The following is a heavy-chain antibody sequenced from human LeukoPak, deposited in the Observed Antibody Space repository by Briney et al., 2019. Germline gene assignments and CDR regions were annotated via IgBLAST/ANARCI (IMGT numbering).Heavy chain of an antibody. J-gene: IGHJ4*02. Sequence: SVKGSCKASGGTFSSYAMSWVRQAPGQGLEWMGGIIPIFGTANYAQKFQGRVTITADESTSTAYMELSSLRSEDTAVYYCARVHQQGGYFDYWGQGTLVTVSS. CDR3: ARVHQQGGYFDY. CDR2: IIPIFGTA. D-gene: IGHD2-2*01. CDR1: GGTFSSYA. V-gene: IGHV1-69*01.